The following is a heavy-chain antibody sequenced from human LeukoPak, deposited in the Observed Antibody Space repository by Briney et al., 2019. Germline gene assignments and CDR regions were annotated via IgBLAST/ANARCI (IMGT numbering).Heavy chain of an antibody. CDR2: ISSSGSTI. D-gene: IGHD3-22*01. J-gene: IGHJ4*02. CDR1: GFTFSSYE. CDR3: ARSLSAMEYYYDSSGYRY. Sequence: GGSLTLSCAASGFTFSSYEMNWVRQAPGKGLEWVSYISSSGSTIYYADSVKGRFTISRDNAKNSLYLQMNSLRAEDTAVYYCARSLSAMEYYYDSSGYRYWGQGTLVTVSS. V-gene: IGHV3-48*03.